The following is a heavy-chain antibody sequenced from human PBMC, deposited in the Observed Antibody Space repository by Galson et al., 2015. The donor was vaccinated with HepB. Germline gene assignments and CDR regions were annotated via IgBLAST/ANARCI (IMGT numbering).Heavy chain of an antibody. J-gene: IGHJ6*03. V-gene: IGHV1-46*03. Sequence: SVKVSCKASGYTFTSYYMHWVRQAPGQGLEWMGIINPSGGGTTYAQKFQGRIIMTRDTSTSTVYMELSSLRSEDTAVYYCARRYCSGDGCYKEDYYYMDVWGKGTTVTVSS. CDR1: GYTFTSYY. CDR3: ARRYCSGDGCYKEDYYYMDV. CDR2: INPSGGGT. D-gene: IGHD2-15*01.